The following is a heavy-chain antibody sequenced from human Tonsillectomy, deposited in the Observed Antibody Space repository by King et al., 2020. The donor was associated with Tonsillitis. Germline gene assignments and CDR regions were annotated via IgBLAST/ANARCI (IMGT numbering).Heavy chain of an antibody. J-gene: IGHJ5*02. CDR3: AGNHYDSSGYYHNNWFDP. V-gene: IGHV1-69*09. CDR2: IIPILGIA. Sequence: QLVQSGAEVKKPGSSVKVSCKASGGTFSSYAISWVRQAPGQGLEWMGRIIPILGIANYAQKFQGRVTITADKSTSTAYMELSSLRSEDTAVYYCAGNHYDSSGYYHNNWFDPWGQGTLVTVSS. CDR1: GGTFSSYA. D-gene: IGHD3-22*01.